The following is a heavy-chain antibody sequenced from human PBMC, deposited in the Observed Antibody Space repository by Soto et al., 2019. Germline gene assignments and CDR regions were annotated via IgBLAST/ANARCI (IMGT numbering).Heavy chain of an antibody. CDR1: GFTVSDYA. CDR3: AKGGRQWLVTSDFNY. J-gene: IGHJ4*02. CDR2: VSHDGRNT. V-gene: IGHV3-30*18. D-gene: IGHD6-19*01. Sequence: GGSLRLSCAASGFTVSDYAMHWVRQAPGKGLEWVAVVSHDGRNTHYADSVKGRFTISRASSKNTVSLEMTSLRAEDTAVYYCAKGGRQWLVTSDFNYWGQGA.